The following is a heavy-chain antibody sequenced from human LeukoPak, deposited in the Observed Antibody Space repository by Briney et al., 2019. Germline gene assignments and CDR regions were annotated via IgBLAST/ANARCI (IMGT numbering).Heavy chain of an antibody. D-gene: IGHD2-15*01. J-gene: IGHJ3*02. V-gene: IGHV4-4*02. CDR3: ASTVAATTYDAFDI. CDR2: IYHSGST. CDR1: GGSISSSNW. Sequence: SGTLSLTCAVSGGSISSSNWWSWVRQPPGKGLEWIGEIYHSGSTNYNPSLKSRVTISVDKSKNQFSLKLSSVTAADTAVYYCASTVAATTYDAFDIWGQGTMVTVSS.